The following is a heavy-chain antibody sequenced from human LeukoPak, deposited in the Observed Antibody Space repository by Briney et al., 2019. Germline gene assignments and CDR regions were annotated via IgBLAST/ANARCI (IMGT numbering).Heavy chain of an antibody. CDR3: VKEPHYYDRSGYF. Sequence: GGSLRLSCAASGFTFDDYAMHWVRQAPGKGLEWVSLIGGDGGSTYYADSVKGRFTISRDNSKNSLFPQMKSLRTDDTALYYCVKEPHYYDRSGYFWGQGTLVTVSS. CDR1: GFTFDDYA. D-gene: IGHD3-22*01. V-gene: IGHV3-43*02. CDR2: IGGDGGST. J-gene: IGHJ4*02.